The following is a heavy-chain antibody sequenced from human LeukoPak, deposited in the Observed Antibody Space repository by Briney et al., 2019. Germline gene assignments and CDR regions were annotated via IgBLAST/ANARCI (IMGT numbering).Heavy chain of an antibody. CDR3: ARENRYYYDSGGYPALIFDY. V-gene: IGHV4-34*01. Sequence: SETLSLTCAVYGGSFSGYYWSWIRQPPGKGLEWIGEINHSGSTNYNPSLKSRVTISVDTSKNQFSLKLSSVTAADTAVYYCARENRYYYDSGGYPALIFDYWGQGTLVTVSS. D-gene: IGHD3-22*01. CDR2: INHSGST. CDR1: GGSFSGYY. J-gene: IGHJ4*02.